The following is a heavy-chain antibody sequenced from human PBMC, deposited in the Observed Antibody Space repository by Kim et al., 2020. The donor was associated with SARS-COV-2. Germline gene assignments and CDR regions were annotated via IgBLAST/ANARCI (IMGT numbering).Heavy chain of an antibody. J-gene: IGHJ4*02. CDR1: GFTFSSYG. CDR3: AKGPGYYDILTGYYPFDY. V-gene: IGHV3-30*18. D-gene: IGHD3-9*01. CDR2: ISYDGSNK. Sequence: GGSLRLSCAASGFTFSSYGMHWVRQAPGKGLEWVAVISYDGSNKYYADSVKGRFTISRDNSKNTLYLQMNSLRAEDTAVYYCAKGPGYYDILTGYYPFDYWGQGTLVTVSS.